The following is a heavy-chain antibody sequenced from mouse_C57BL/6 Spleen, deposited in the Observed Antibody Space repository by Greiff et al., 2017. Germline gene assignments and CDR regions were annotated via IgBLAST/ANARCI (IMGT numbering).Heavy chain of an antibody. CDR2: ISDGGSYT. J-gene: IGHJ4*01. V-gene: IGHV5-4*01. Sequence: EVQVVESGGGLVKPGGSLKLSCAASGFTFSSYAMSWVRQTPEKRLEWVATISDGGSYTYYPDNVKGRFTISRDNAKNNLYLQMSHLKSEDTAMYYCAREHGAMDDWGQGTSVTVSS. CDR3: AREHGAMDD. CDR1: GFTFSSYA.